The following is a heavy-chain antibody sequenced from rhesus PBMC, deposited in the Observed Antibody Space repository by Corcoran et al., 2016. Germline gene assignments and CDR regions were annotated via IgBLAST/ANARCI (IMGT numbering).Heavy chain of an antibody. CDR2: LTYRGSR. CDR3: ASGNFWSGYYWDY. Sequence: QVQLQESGPGLVKPSETLSLTCAVSGGSISSGYYYRSWIRQPPGKGLEWIGYLTYRGSRRYNPSLKSRVTISRDTSKNQFSLKLSSVTAADTAVYYWASGNFWSGYYWDYWGQGVLVTVSS. D-gene: IGHD3-3*01. V-gene: IGHV4-122*02. J-gene: IGHJ4*01. CDR1: GGSISSGYYY.